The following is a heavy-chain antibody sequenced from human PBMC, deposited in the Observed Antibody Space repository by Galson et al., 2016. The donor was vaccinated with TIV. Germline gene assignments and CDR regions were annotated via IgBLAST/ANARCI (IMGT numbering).Heavy chain of an antibody. V-gene: IGHV1-46*01. CDR1: TYTSTNYY. Sequence: SVKVSCKASTYTSTNYYMHWVRQAPGQGLEWMGIISPSGTRTTFAQNFQGRLTMTRDTSTSTVYMDLSSLKSEDTAVYYCTAANWGFFWADYWGHGTLVTVSS. CDR3: TAANWGFFWADY. D-gene: IGHD7-27*01. J-gene: IGHJ4*01. CDR2: ISPSGTRT.